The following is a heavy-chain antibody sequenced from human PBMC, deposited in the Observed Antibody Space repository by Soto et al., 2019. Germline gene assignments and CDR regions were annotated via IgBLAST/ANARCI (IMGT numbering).Heavy chain of an antibody. J-gene: IGHJ3*02. Sequence: ASVKVSCKASGYTFTSYGISWVRQAPGQGLEWMGWISAYNGNSNCAQKLQGRVTMTTDTSTSTAYMELRSLRADDTAVYYCARVMIVVVKEGVKAFDIWGQGKMVTVSS. CDR3: ARVMIVVVKEGVKAFDI. D-gene: IGHD3-22*01. CDR1: GYTFTSYG. V-gene: IGHV1-18*01. CDR2: ISAYNGNS.